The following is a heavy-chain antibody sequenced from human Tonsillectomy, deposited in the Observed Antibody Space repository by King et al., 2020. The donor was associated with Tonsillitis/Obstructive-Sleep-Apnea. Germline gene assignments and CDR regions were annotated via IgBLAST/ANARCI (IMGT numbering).Heavy chain of an antibody. Sequence: VQLVESGGGVVQAGTSLRLSCIASGFTFTSYSIHWVRQAPGKGLEWVAVIWWDGSNKYYADSVKGRFSISKDDSKNTVYLQMSSLRAEDTAVYYCARDIYSAGVGYSDDWGQGTLVTVSS. CDR1: GFTFTSYS. J-gene: IGHJ4*02. D-gene: IGHD2-8*01. CDR2: IWWDGSNK. V-gene: IGHV3-33*01. CDR3: ARDIYSAGVGYSDD.